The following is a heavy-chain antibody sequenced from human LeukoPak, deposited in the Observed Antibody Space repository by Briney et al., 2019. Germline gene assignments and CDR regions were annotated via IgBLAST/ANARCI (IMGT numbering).Heavy chain of an antibody. J-gene: IGHJ4*02. D-gene: IGHD5-24*01. CDR3: ARGGEMATIIKD. CDR1: GGTFSSYA. Sequence: ASVKVSCKASGGTFSSYALSWMRQAPGQGLEWMGRVIPMFDVRDYAEKFQGRITLTADTSTGTAYMELSSLTSDDTAVYYCARGGEMATIIKDWGQGTLVTVSS. CDR2: VIPMFDVR. V-gene: IGHV1-69*17.